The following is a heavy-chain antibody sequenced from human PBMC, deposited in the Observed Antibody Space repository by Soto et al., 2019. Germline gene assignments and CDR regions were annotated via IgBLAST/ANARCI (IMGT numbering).Heavy chain of an antibody. CDR1: GGSISSSSYY. Sequence: SETLSLTCTVSGGSISSSSYYWGWIRQPPGKGLEWIGSIYYSGSTYYNPSLKSRVTISVDTSKNQFSLKLSSVTAADTAVYYCARHFEWLLYHRRWYDPWGQGTLVTVSS. V-gene: IGHV4-39*01. CDR3: ARHFEWLLYHRRWYDP. J-gene: IGHJ5*02. CDR2: IYYSGST. D-gene: IGHD3-9*01.